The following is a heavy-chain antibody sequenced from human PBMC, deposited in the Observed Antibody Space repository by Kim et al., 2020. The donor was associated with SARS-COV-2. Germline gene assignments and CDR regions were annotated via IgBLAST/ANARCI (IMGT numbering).Heavy chain of an antibody. J-gene: IGHJ4*02. D-gene: IGHD5-12*01. Sequence: YYTPSLTSRVTISVDTSKNQFSLKLSSVTAADTAVYYCARASGSAGDIDYWGQGTLVTVSS. V-gene: IGHV4-39*01. CDR3: ARASGSAGDIDY.